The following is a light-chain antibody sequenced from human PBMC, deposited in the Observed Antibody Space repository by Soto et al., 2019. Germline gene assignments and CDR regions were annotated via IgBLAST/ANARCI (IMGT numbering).Light chain of an antibody. Sequence: EIVLTQSPATLSLSPGAPATLSCRASQSVSRYLAWYQQKPGQAPRLLIYDASNRATGIPARFSGSGSGTDFTLTISSLEPEDFAVYYCQQRSNWPPLFGQGTRLEIK. J-gene: IGKJ5*01. CDR1: QSVSRY. CDR2: DAS. V-gene: IGKV3-11*01. CDR3: QQRSNWPPL.